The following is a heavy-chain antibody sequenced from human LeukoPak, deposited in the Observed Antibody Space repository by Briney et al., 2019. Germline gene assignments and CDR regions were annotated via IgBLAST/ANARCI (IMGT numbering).Heavy chain of an antibody. CDR3: AREAPFCSSTSCYISAFDI. CDR1: GGSISSYY. V-gene: IGHV4-4*07. Sequence: SETLSLTCTVSGGSISSYYWSWIRQPAGKGLEWIGRIYTSGSTNYNPSLKSRVTMSVDTSKNQFSLKLSSVTAADTAVYYCAREAPFCSSTSCYISAFDIWGQGTVVTVFS. CDR2: IYTSGST. J-gene: IGHJ3*02. D-gene: IGHD2-2*02.